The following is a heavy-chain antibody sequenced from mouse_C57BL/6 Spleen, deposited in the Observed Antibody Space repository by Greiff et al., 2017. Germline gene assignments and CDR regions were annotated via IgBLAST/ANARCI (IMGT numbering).Heavy chain of an antibody. Sequence: EVKVVESGGGLVKPGGSLKLSCAASGFTFSDYGMHWVRQAPEKGLEWVAYISSGSSTIYYADTVKGRFTISRDNAKNTLFLQMTSLRSEDTAVYYCASYYGGDWGQGTTLTVSS. V-gene: IGHV5-17*01. J-gene: IGHJ2*01. CDR1: GFTFSDYG. CDR2: ISSGSSTI. CDR3: ASYYGGD. D-gene: IGHD1-1*02.